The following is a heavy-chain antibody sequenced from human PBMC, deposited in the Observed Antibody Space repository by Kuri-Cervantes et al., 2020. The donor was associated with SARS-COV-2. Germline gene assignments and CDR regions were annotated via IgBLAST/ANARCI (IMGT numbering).Heavy chain of an antibody. J-gene: IGHJ4*02. D-gene: IGHD3-10*01. Sequence: GGSLRLSCAASGFTFSSYAMHWVRQAPGKGLEWVAVIWYDGSNTYYADSVEGRFTISRDNSKNTLYLQMNNLRAEDTAVYYCARGIRGSDYWGQGTLVTVSS. CDR1: GFTFSSYA. V-gene: IGHV3-33*01. CDR3: ARGIRGSDY. CDR2: IWYDGSNT.